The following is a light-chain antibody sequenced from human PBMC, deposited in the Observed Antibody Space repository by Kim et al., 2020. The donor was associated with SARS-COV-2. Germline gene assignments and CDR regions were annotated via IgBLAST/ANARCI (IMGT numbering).Light chain of an antibody. Sequence: EIVLTQSPGTLSLSPGERATLSCRASQSVTSSYLAWYQRRVGQAPRLLIYGASSRATGIPDRFGGSGSGTDFTLTISRLEPEDFAVYYCQQYGSSPPTFGLGTKVDIK. CDR2: GAS. V-gene: IGKV3-20*01. J-gene: IGKJ1*01. CDR3: QQYGSSPPT. CDR1: QSVTSSY.